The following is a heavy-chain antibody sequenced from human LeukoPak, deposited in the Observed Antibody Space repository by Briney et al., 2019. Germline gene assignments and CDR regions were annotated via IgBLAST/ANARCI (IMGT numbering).Heavy chain of an antibody. J-gene: IGHJ4*02. V-gene: IGHV4-31*03. CDR1: GGSISSGGYY. D-gene: IGHD2-15*01. Sequence: SETLSLTCPVSGGSISSGGYYWSWIRQHPGKGLEWIGYIYYSGSTYYNPSLKSRVTISVDTSKNQFSLKLSSVTAADTAVYYCARLPLYHYFDYWGQGTLVTVSS. CDR2: IYYSGST. CDR3: ARLPLYHYFDY.